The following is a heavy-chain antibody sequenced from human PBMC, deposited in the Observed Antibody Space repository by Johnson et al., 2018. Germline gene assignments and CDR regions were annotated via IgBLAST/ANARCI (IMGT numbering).Heavy chain of an antibody. CDR2: ITWNGGSL. D-gene: IGHD1-1*01. CDR3: TRRTGLDALDI. Sequence: EVQLVESGGGLVQPGRSLRLSCAASGFTFDDSAMHWVRQAPGKGLEWISGITWNGGSLGYADSVKGRCTNSRDTAKNSLYLQMNSLRAEDTALYYGTRRTGLDALDIWGQGTMVTVSS. J-gene: IGHJ3*02. V-gene: IGHV3-9*01. CDR1: GFTFDDSA.